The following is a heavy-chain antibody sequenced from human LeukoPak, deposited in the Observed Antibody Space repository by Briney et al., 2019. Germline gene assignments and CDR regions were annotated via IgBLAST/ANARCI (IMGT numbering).Heavy chain of an antibody. V-gene: IGHV4-39*07. CDR2: INHSGST. J-gene: IGHJ5*02. CDR1: GGSIGSSTYY. D-gene: IGHD3-22*01. CDR3: ARRVSRITMIVVVISWFDP. Sequence: SETLSLTCTVSGGSIGSSTYYWGWIRQPPGKGLEWIGEINHSGSTNYNPSLKSRVTISVDTSKNQFSLKLSSVTAADTAVYYCARRVSRITMIVVVISWFDPWGQGTLVTVSS.